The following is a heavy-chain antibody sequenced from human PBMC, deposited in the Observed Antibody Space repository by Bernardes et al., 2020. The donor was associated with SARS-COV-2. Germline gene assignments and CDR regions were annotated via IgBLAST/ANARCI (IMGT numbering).Heavy chain of an antibody. CDR1: GFTFMRYW. CDR2: IKQDGSEI. CDR3: TRGGYSGYDWGNY. Sequence: SLRLSCEASGFTFMRYWMSWVRHAPVKGREWVANIKQDGSEIYHVDSVKGRFSISRDNAKNSLFLQLNSLRAEDTALYYCTRGGYSGYDWGNYWGQGILVTVSS. V-gene: IGHV3-7*01. J-gene: IGHJ4*02. D-gene: IGHD5-12*01.